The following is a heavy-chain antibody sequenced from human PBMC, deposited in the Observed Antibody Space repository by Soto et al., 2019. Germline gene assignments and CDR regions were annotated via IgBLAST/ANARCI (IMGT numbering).Heavy chain of an antibody. D-gene: IGHD1-26*01. Sequence: PGGSLRLSCAASGFTFSSYEMNWVRQAPGKGLEWVSYISSSGSTIYYADSVKGRFTISRDNAKNSLYLQMNSLRAEDTAVYYCAREGATTPFDYWGQGTLVTVSS. CDR2: ISSSGSTI. J-gene: IGHJ4*02. V-gene: IGHV3-48*03. CDR1: GFTFSSYE. CDR3: AREGATTPFDY.